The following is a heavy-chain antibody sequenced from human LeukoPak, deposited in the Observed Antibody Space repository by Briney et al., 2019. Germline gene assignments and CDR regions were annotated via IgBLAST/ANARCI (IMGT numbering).Heavy chain of an antibody. D-gene: IGHD2-15*01. Sequence: GGSLRLSCAASGFTFSSYSMNWVRQAPGKGLEWVSSISSSSSYIYYADSVKGRFTISRDNAKNSLHLQMNSLRAEDTAVYYCVRELPESYYFDYWGQGTLVTVSS. CDR2: ISSSSSYI. CDR3: VRELPESYYFDY. CDR1: GFTFSSYS. V-gene: IGHV3-21*01. J-gene: IGHJ4*02.